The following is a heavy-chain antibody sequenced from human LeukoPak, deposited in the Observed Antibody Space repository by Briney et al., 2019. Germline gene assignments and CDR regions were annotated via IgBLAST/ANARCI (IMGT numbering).Heavy chain of an antibody. CDR1: GYTFTGYY. V-gene: IGHV1-2*02. CDR2: INPNSGGT. D-gene: IGHD5-12*01. J-gene: IGHJ3*02. Sequence: ASVKVSCKASGYTFTGYYMHWVRQAPGQGLDGMRWINPNSGGTNYAQKFQGRVTMTRDTSISTAYMELSRLRSDDTAVYYCARGISGYDYDAFDIWGQGTMVTVSS. CDR3: ARGISGYDYDAFDI.